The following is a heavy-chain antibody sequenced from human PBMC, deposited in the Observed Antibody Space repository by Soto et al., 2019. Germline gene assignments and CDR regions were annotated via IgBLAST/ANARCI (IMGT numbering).Heavy chain of an antibody. CDR2: IYYSGST. Sequence: QLQLQESGPGLVKPSETLSLTCTVSGGSISSSSYYWGWIRQPPGKGLEWIGSIYYSGSTYYNPSLKIRVTISVDTSKNQFSLKLSSVTAADTAVYYCAGRYSSGWLDFDYWGQGTLVTVSS. D-gene: IGHD6-19*01. V-gene: IGHV4-39*01. CDR3: AGRYSSGWLDFDY. J-gene: IGHJ4*02. CDR1: GGSISSSSYY.